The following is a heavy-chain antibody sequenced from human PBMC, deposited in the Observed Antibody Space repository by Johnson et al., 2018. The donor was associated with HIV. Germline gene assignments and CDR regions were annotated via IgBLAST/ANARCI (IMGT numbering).Heavy chain of an antibody. J-gene: IGHJ3*01. CDR2: FNWNGGST. CDR1: GSTFDDYG. D-gene: IGHD6-13*01. Sequence: VQLVESGGGVVRPGGSLRLSCAASGSTFDDYGMSWVRQAPGRGLEWVSGFNWNGGSTSYAGSVKGPFPISRDNAKNSLYLQMNSLRAEDTAVYYCARDRTGLIIAAAGHDAFDLWGQGTMVTISS. V-gene: IGHV3-20*04. CDR3: ARDRTGLIIAAAGHDAFDL.